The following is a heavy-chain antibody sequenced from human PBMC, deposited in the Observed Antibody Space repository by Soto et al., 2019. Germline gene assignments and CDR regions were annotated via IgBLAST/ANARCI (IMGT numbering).Heavy chain of an antibody. CDR3: ARVPSSGRYCSGGSCYSYFDY. Sequence: GGSLRLSCAASGFTFSSYAMHWVRQAPGKGLEWVAVISYDGSNKYYADSVKGRFTISRDNSKNTLYLQMNSLRAEDTAVYYCARVPSSGRYCSGGSCYSYFDYWGQGTLVTVSS. V-gene: IGHV3-30-3*01. D-gene: IGHD2-15*01. J-gene: IGHJ4*02. CDR1: GFTFSSYA. CDR2: ISYDGSNK.